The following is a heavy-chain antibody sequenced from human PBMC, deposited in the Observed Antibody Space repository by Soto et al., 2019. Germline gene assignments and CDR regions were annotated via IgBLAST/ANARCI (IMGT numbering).Heavy chain of an antibody. CDR1: GVSMRNSY. Sequence: QVQLAESGPGLVKPSETLSLICSVSGVSMRNSYWTWIRQSAGKGLEWIGRISTSGNTNYNPSLNSRLTMSVDTSKNQVSLKLTSVTAADTAVYYGARGGGAPALGDPWGQGTLVTVSS. V-gene: IGHV4-4*07. CDR2: ISTSGNT. J-gene: IGHJ5*02. CDR3: ARGGGAPALGDP. D-gene: IGHD3-16*01.